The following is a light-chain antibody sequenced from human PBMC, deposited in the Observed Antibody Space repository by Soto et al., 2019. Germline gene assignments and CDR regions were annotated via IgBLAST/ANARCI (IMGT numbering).Light chain of an antibody. J-gene: IGKJ5*01. CDR3: QQSSNWPPGVT. Sequence: EIVLMQSPGTLSLSPGERATLSCRASQSISSSYLAWYQQKPGQAPRLLIYDASNRATGIPATFSGSGSGTDFTLTISSLEPEDFAVYYCQQSSNWPPGVTFGQGTRLEI. V-gene: IGKV3-11*01. CDR2: DAS. CDR1: QSISSSY.